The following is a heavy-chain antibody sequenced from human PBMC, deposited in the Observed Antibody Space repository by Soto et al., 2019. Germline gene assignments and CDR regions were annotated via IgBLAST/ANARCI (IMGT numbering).Heavy chain of an antibody. Sequence: GASVKVSCKASGYTFSSYYMNWVRQATGQGLEWMGWMNPNSGNTGYAQKFQGRVTMTRNTSISTAYMELSSLRSEDTAVYYCARVLSWASYYDFWSGYYNYYYYGMDVWGQGTTVTVSS. J-gene: IGHJ6*02. CDR2: MNPNSGNT. CDR1: GYTFSSYY. CDR3: ARVLSWASYYDFWSGYYNYYYYGMDV. V-gene: IGHV1-8*02. D-gene: IGHD3-3*01.